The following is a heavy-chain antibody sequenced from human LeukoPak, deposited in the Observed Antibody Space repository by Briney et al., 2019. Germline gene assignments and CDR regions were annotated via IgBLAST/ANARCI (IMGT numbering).Heavy chain of an antibody. CDR2: ISAYNGNT. Sequence: ASVRVSCKASGYTFTSYGISWVRQAPGQGLEWMGWISAYNGNTNYAQKLQGRVTMTTDTSTSTAYMELRSLRSGDTAVYYCARADLGRYYFDYWGQGTLVTVSS. CDR3: ARADLGRYYFDY. V-gene: IGHV1-18*01. J-gene: IGHJ4*02. CDR1: GYTFTSYG.